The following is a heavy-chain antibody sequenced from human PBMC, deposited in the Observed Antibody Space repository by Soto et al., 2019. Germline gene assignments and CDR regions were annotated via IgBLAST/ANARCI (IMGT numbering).Heavy chain of an antibody. CDR2: IDVGSANA. Sequence: AASVKVSCKTSGFTFSSSAVHWVRQARGHRLQWIGWIDVGSANANYAQMLQERVTISRDKSTSTAYMELSSLRPEDTAVYYCAREYCSGGSCYFPPVWGQGTLVTVSS. J-gene: IGHJ4*02. CDR3: AREYCSGGSCYFPPV. V-gene: IGHV1-58*01. D-gene: IGHD2-15*01. CDR1: GFTFSSSA.